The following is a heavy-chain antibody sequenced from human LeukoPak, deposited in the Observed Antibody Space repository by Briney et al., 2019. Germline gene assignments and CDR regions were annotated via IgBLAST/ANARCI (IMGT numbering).Heavy chain of an antibody. V-gene: IGHV3-48*01. CDR1: GISFDSYS. CDR2: ISRTSSTI. J-gene: IGHJ1*01. D-gene: IGHD5-12*01. CDR3: ARVRIGIDYQN. Sequence: GGSLRLSCAASGISFDSYSMSWVRQAPGKGLEWVSYISRTSSTIYYADSVRGRFTISRDNAKTSLYLQINSLRAEDTAVYYCARVRIGIDYQNSGQGNLVTVSS.